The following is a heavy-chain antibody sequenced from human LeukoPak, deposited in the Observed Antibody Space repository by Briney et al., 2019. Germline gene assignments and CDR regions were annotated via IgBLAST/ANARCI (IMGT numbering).Heavy chain of an antibody. CDR2: VKSKSAGETT. CDR3: TLIQGWGSGSYYRDF. V-gene: IGHV3-15*01. D-gene: IGHD3-10*01. CDR1: GLSISNGW. Sequence: GSLRLSCSASGLSISNGWMSWVRQAPGKGLEWVARVKSKSAGETTDYAAPVKGRFTISRDDSKNTLYLQMNSLKTEDTAVYYCTLIQGWGSGSYYRDFWGQGTLVTVSS. J-gene: IGHJ4*02.